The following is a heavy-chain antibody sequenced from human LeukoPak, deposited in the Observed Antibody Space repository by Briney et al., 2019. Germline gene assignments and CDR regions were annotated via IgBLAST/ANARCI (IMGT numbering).Heavy chain of an antibody. CDR1: GASIISGNYF. CDR2: WHHSGIT. V-gene: IGHV4-39*01. CDR3: ARQYEY. Sequence: SETLSLTCTVSGASIISGNYFWGWVRQAPGKRLEWIGSWHHSGITDYYPSVRSRVTISADTSKNQFSLKLTSVTAADSGLYFCARQYEYWGQGTLVTVSS. J-gene: IGHJ4*02.